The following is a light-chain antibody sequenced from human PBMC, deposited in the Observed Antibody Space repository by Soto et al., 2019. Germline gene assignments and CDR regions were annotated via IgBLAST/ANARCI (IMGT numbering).Light chain of an antibody. CDR1: QTINNW. V-gene: IGKV1-5*03. CDR2: QAS. Sequence: DIQMTQSPSTLSASVGDRVTITCRASQTINNWLAWYQQKPGKAPKLLIHQASSLENGVPSRFSGSGSGTEFTLTISCLQPDDFAAYYCQQYTSYSGYTFGQGTKLEIK. CDR3: QQYTSYSGYT. J-gene: IGKJ2*01.